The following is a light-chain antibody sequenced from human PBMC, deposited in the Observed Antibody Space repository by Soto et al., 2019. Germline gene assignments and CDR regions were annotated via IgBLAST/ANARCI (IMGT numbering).Light chain of an antibody. Sequence: QSVLTQPPSVSGAPGQRATISCTGSSSNIGAGYDVHWYQQLPGTAPKLLIYGNSNRPSGVPDRISGSKSGTSASLAITGLQAEDEADYYCLSYDSSLSGSVFGGGTQLTVL. V-gene: IGLV1-40*01. CDR3: LSYDSSLSGSV. CDR2: GNS. J-gene: IGLJ3*02. CDR1: SSNIGAGYD.